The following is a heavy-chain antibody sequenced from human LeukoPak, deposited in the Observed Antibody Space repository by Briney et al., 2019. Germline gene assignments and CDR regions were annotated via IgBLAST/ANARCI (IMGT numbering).Heavy chain of an antibody. Sequence: SETLSLTCSVSGGSISSYAWSWIRQSAGKGLEWIGRIYTTGSTNHNPSLKSRVTISVDKSKNQFSLRLNSVTAADTAVYYCASPLEYIWGQGTLVTVSS. V-gene: IGHV4-4*07. J-gene: IGHJ4*02. D-gene: IGHD6-6*01. CDR3: ASPLEYI. CDR1: GGSISSYA. CDR2: IYTTGST.